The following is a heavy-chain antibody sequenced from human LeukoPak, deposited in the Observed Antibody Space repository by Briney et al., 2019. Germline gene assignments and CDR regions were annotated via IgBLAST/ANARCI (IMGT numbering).Heavy chain of an antibody. CDR3: ARVTILGGMDV. J-gene: IGHJ6*02. Sequence: PSETLSLTCTASGGSISSYYWSWSRQPPGKGLEWIGYIYYSGSTNYNPSLKSRVTISVDTSKNQFSLKLSSVTAADTAVYYCARVTILGGMDVWGQGTTVTVSS. CDR2: IYYSGST. CDR1: GGSISSYY. D-gene: IGHD3-3*01. V-gene: IGHV4-59*01.